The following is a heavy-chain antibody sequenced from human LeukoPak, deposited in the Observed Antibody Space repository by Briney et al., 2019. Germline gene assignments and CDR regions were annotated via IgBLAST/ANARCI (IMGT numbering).Heavy chain of an antibody. J-gene: IGHJ5*02. V-gene: IGHV3-48*02. CDR2: ISTSSSRI. D-gene: IGHD4-17*01. CDR3: ARGETSVTSYLQP. CDR1: GFSFSSYS. Sequence: PGGSLRLSCAASGFSFSSYSMNWVRQAPGKGLEWVSFISTSSSRIYYADSVKGGFTISRDNAKNSLYLQMDSLRDEDTAVYYCARGETSVTSYLQPWGQGTLVTVSS.